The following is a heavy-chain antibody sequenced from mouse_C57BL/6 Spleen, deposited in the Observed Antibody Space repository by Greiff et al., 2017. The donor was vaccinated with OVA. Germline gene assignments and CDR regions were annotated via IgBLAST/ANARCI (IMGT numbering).Heavy chain of an antibody. CDR3: ARGGGYPPFAY. CDR2: IYPGDGDT. V-gene: IGHV1-80*01. D-gene: IGHD3-2*02. J-gene: IGHJ3*01. Sequence: VQLVESGAELVKPGASVKISCKASGYAFSSYWMNWVKQRPGKGLEWIGQIYPGDGDTNYNGKFKGKATLTADKSSSTAYMQLSSLTSEDSAVYFCARGGGYPPFAYWGQGTLVTVSA. CDR1: GYAFSSYW.